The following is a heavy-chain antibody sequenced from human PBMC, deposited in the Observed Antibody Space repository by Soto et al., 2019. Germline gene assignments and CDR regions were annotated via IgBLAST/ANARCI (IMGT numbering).Heavy chain of an antibody. CDR1: GDSISSSSYY. D-gene: IGHD4-17*01. J-gene: IGHJ4*02. CDR3: ARHYYGDYGEEFDY. CDR2: IYYSGST. Sequence: SETLSLTCTVSGDSISSSSYYWGWIRQPPGKGLEWIGSIYYSGSTYYNPSLKSRVTISVDTSKNQFSLKLSSVTAADTAVYYCARHYYGDYGEEFDYWGQGTLVTVSS. V-gene: IGHV4-39*01.